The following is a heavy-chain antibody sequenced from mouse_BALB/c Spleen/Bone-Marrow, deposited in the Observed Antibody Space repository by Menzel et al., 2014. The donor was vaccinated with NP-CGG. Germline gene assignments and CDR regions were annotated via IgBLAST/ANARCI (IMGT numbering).Heavy chain of an antibody. Sequence: QVHVKQSGPELVKPGASVKISCKASGYAFSSSWMNWVKQGPGQGLEWIGRIYPGDGDTNYNGKFKGKATLTADKSSSTAYMQLSSLTSVDSAVYFCARAGDYRYDAMDYWGQGTSVTVSS. CDR1: GYAFSSSW. D-gene: IGHD2-14*01. CDR2: IYPGDGDT. J-gene: IGHJ4*01. CDR3: ARAGDYRYDAMDY. V-gene: IGHV1-82*01.